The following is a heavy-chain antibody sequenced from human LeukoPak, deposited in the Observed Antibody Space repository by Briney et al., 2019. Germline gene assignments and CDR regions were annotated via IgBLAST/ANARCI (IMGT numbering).Heavy chain of an antibody. Sequence: ASVKVSCKASGYTFTSYGISWVRQAPGQGLEWMGWISGYKGNTNYAQKLQGRVTMTTDTSTSTAYMEMSSLRTDDTAIYYCARGKKPGVAVAGTGYFFDPWGQGTLVIVSS. CDR3: ARGKKPGVAVAGTGYFFDP. D-gene: IGHD6-19*01. J-gene: IGHJ5*02. V-gene: IGHV1-18*01. CDR2: ISGYKGNT. CDR1: GYTFTSYG.